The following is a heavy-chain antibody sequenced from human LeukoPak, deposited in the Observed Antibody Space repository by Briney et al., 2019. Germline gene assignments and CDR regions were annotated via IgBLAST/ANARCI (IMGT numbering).Heavy chain of an antibody. Sequence: SETLSLTCTVSGGSISSHYWSWIRQPPGKGLEWIGYIYYSGSTNYNPSLKSRVTISVDTSKNQFSLKLSSVTAADTAVYYCARAVVGGSYFFDYWGQGTLVTVSS. V-gene: IGHV4-59*11. D-gene: IGHD1-26*01. CDR2: IYYSGST. CDR1: GGSISSHY. J-gene: IGHJ4*02. CDR3: ARAVVGGSYFFDY.